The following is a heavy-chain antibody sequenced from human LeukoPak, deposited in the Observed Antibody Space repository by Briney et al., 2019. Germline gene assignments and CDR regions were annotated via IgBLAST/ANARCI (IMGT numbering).Heavy chain of an antibody. CDR2: ISSSSSYI. D-gene: IGHD6-13*01. Sequence: GGSLRLSCAASGFTFSSYSMNWVRQAPGKGLEWVSSISSSSSYIYYADSVKGRFTISRNNAKNSLYLQMNSLRAEDTAVYYCAKGVSSSWSNDAFDIWGQGTMVTVSS. V-gene: IGHV3-21*01. CDR3: AKGVSSSWSNDAFDI. J-gene: IGHJ3*02. CDR1: GFTFSSYS.